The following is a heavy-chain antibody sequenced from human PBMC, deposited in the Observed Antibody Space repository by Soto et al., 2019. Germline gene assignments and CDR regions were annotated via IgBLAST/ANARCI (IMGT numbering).Heavy chain of an antibody. D-gene: IGHD6-19*01. CDR1: GFTFDIYG. CDR2: TSFDGGKK. CDR3: AKDTDDIAVAGLGHYMDV. V-gene: IGHV3-30*18. Sequence: QVQLQESGGGVVQPGRSLRLSCAASGFTFDIYGMHWVRQAPGKGLEWVAVTSFDGGKKYYGDSVKGRFTISRDNSKNTLYLQMNSLRVEDTAVYYCAKDTDDIAVAGLGHYMDVWGKGTTVIVSS. J-gene: IGHJ6*03.